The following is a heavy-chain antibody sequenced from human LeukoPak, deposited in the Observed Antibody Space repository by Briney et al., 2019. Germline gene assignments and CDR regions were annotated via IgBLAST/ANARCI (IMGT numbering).Heavy chain of an antibody. J-gene: IGHJ6*02. CDR2: ISSSSSTI. CDR3: ARQGSGQSGVGGWWGYYYYGMDV. CDR1: GFTFSSYN. D-gene: IGHD1-26*01. Sequence: GGSLRLSCAASGFTFSSYNMNWVRRAPGKGLEWVSYISSSSSTIYYADSVKGRFTISRDNAKNSLYLQMNSLRDEDTAVYYCARQGSGQSGVGGWWGYYYYGMDVWGQGTTVTVSS. V-gene: IGHV3-48*02.